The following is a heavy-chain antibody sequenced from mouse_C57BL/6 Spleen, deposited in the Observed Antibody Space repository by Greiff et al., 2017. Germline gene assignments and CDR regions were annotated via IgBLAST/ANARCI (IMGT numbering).Heavy chain of an antibody. D-gene: IGHD2-1*01. V-gene: IGHV14-4*01. J-gene: IGHJ3*01. CDR2: IDPENGDT. Sequence: VQLQQSGAELVRPGASVKLSCTASGFNIKDDYMHWVKQRPEQGLEWIGWIDPENGDTEYASKFQGKATITADTSSNTAYLQLSSLTSEDTAVYYCTLYGNYVFAYWGQGTLGTVSA. CDR3: TLYGNYVFAY. CDR1: GFNIKDDY.